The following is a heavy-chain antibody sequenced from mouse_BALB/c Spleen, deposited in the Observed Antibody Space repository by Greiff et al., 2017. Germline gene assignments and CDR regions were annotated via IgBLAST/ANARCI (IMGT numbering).Heavy chain of an antibody. D-gene: IGHD1-1*01. Sequence: VQLQQSGAELVRPGVSVKISCKGSGYTFTDYAMHWVKQSHAKSLEWIGVISTYYGDASYNQKFKGKATMTVDKSSSTAYMELARLTSEDSAIYYCARSRDTTVPFAYWGQGTLVTVSA. V-gene: IGHV1S137*01. CDR3: ARSRDTTVPFAY. CDR2: ISTYYGDA. CDR1: GYTFTDYA. J-gene: IGHJ3*01.